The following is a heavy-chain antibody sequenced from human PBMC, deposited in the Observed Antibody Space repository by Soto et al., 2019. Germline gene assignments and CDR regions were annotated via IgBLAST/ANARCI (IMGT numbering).Heavy chain of an antibody. V-gene: IGHV1-18*01. CDR1: GYTFTHFY. CDR3: ARDEGGYDILTGYYKAHHFDY. Sequence: QVQLVQSGAEVKKPGDSVKVSCSASGYTFTHFYITWVRQAPGQGLEWMGAISPHNGNTNFAQKFQGRVTMTTDTSTSTAYMELRSLISDDTAVYYCARDEGGYDILTGYYKAHHFDYWGQGVLVTVSS. D-gene: IGHD3-9*01. J-gene: IGHJ4*02. CDR2: ISPHNGNT.